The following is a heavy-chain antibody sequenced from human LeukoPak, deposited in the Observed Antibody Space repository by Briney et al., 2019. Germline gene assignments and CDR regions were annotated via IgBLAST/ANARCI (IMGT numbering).Heavy chain of an antibody. J-gene: IGHJ4*02. CDR3: ARERVGIVVVPAAHFDY. V-gene: IGHV3-21*01. CDR2: ISSSSSYI. Sequence: PGGSLRLSCAASGFTFSSYSMNWVRQAPGKGLEWVSSISSSSSYIYYADSVKGRFTISRDNAKNSLYLQMNSLRAEDTAVYYCARERVGIVVVPAAHFDYWGQGTLVTVSS. D-gene: IGHD2-2*01. CDR1: GFTFSSYS.